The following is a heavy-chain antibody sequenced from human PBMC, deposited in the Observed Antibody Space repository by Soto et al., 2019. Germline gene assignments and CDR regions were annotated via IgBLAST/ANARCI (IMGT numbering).Heavy chain of an antibody. CDR1: GYTFSSYG. J-gene: IGHJ4*02. Sequence: QVLLVQSGAEVKKPGASVKVSCKASGYTFSSYGVSWVRQAPGQGLEWMGWISAYNGNTKYSQNLQGRVTMTIDTTTSSAYLEVRSLRSDDTAIYYCARYFWSGQLPFYFDQWGQGTLVTVSS. CDR2: ISAYNGNT. V-gene: IGHV1-18*01. CDR3: ARYFWSGQLPFYFDQ. D-gene: IGHD3-3*01.